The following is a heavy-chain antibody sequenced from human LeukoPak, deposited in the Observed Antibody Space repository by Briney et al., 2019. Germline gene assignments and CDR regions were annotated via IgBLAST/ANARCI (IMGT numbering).Heavy chain of an antibody. Sequence: PGGSLRLSCAASGFTFSSYAMSWVRQAPGKGLEWVSAISGSGGSTYYADSVKGRFTISRDNSKNTLYLQMNSLRAEDTAVYYCARGVPAVVPAAMWGPYYYYGMDVWGQGTTVTVSS. CDR1: GFTFSSYA. J-gene: IGHJ6*02. CDR2: ISGSGGST. V-gene: IGHV3-23*01. CDR3: ARGVPAVVPAAMWGPYYYYGMDV. D-gene: IGHD2-2*01.